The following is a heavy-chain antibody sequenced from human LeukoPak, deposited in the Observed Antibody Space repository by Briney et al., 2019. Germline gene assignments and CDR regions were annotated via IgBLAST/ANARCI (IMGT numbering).Heavy chain of an antibody. CDR1: GFTFSSYA. D-gene: IGHD1-26*01. V-gene: IGHV3-23*01. CDR3: AKGMGPSLTFSGSYVFDY. CDR2: ISGSGGST. Sequence: GGSLRLSCAASGFTFSSYAMSWVRQAPGKGLEWVSAISGSGGSTYYADSVKGRLTISRDNSKDTLYLQMNSLRAEDTAVYYCAKGMGPSLTFSGSYVFDYWGQGTLVTVSS. J-gene: IGHJ4*02.